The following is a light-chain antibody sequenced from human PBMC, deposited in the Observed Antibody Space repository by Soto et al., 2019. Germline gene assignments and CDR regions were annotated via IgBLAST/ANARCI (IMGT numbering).Light chain of an antibody. V-gene: IGKV1-5*03. CDR2: KTS. Sequence: DIQMTQSPSTLSASVGARVTITCRASQGISSWLAWYQQKPGRAPNLLIYKTSTLESGVPSRFSGSASGTEFTLTISSLQPDDLATYYCQQYISVPYTFGQGTKLEIK. J-gene: IGKJ2*01. CDR1: QGISSW. CDR3: QQYISVPYT.